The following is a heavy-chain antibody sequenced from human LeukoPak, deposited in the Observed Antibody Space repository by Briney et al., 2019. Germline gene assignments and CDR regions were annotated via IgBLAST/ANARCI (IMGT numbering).Heavy chain of an antibody. D-gene: IGHD2-15*01. CDR2: ISWNSGSI. CDR1: GFTFDDYA. Sequence: GGSLRLSCAASGFTFDDYAMHWVRQAPGKGLEWVSGISWNSGSIGYADSVKGRSTISRDNAKNSLYLQMNSLRAEDTALYYCAKAHLGYCSGGSCSLGYYFDYWGQGTLVTVSS. V-gene: IGHV3-9*01. CDR3: AKAHLGYCSGGSCSLGYYFDY. J-gene: IGHJ4*02.